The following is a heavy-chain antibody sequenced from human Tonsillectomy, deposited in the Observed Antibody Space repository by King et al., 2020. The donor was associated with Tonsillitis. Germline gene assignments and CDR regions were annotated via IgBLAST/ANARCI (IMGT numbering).Heavy chain of an antibody. CDR1: GYSFTSNW. CDR2: TYPGTSVT. J-gene: IGHJ2*01. V-gene: IGHV5-51*01. D-gene: IGHD6-19*01. Sequence: VQLVESGAEVKKPGESLKISCKGSGYSFTSNWIGGGRRMPGKGREGLGITYPGTSVTKYSPSFQGQVTISADKSISTAYLQWSSLKASDTAMYYCARYPYSGSDWYFDLWGRGTLVTVSS. CDR3: ARYPYSGSDWYFDL.